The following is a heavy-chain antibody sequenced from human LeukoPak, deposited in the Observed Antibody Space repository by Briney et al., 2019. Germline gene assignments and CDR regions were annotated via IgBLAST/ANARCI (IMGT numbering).Heavy chain of an antibody. V-gene: IGHV1-69*06. D-gene: IGHD5-24*01. CDR1: GGTFSRYA. Sequence: ASVKVSCKASGGTFSRYAISWVRQAPGQGLEWMGGVIPIFGTANYAQKFQGRVTITADKSTSTAYMELSSLRSEDTAVYYCARAGEMATITWGMGNWFDPWGQGTLVTVSS. J-gene: IGHJ5*02. CDR3: ARAGEMATITWGMGNWFDP. CDR2: VIPIFGTA.